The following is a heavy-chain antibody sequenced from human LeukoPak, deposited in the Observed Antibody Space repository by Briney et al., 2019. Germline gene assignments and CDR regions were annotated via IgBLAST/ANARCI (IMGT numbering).Heavy chain of an antibody. CDR2: ISRSGSTI. V-gene: IGHV3-48*03. CDR1: GLTFSSHE. Sequence: GGSLRLSCAASGLTFSSHEMNWVRQAPGKGLEWVSYISRSGSTIYYAHSVKGRFTISRDNAKNSLYLQMNSLRAEDTAVYYCAKGLGYCSGGSCYGNYYFDYWGQGTLVAVSS. J-gene: IGHJ4*02. D-gene: IGHD2-15*01. CDR3: AKGLGYCSGGSCYGNYYFDY.